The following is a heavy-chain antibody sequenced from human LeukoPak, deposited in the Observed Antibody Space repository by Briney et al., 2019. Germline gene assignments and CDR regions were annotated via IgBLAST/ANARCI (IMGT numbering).Heavy chain of an antibody. J-gene: IGHJ4*02. CDR2: ISSSSHYI. D-gene: IGHD3-22*01. V-gene: IGHV3-21*04. CDR3: ARHSGYYDGTMTIGGPHDY. Sequence: PGGSLRLSCAASGFTFSSYNMNWVRQAPGKGLEWVSSISSSSHYIYYADSVKGRFTISRDNAKKSLYLQMNSLRVEDTALYYCARHSGYYDGTMTIGGPHDYWGQGTLVTVSS. CDR1: GFTFSSYN.